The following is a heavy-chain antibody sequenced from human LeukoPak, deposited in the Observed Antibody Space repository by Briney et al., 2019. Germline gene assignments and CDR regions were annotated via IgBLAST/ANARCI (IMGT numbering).Heavy chain of an antibody. CDR2: IIPILSIA. Sequence: SVKVSCKASGGTFSSYAISWVRQAPGQGLEWMGRIIPILSIANYAQKFQGGVTITADKSTSTASMELSSLRSEDTAVYYCALAKGYSSSWYEDWGQGTLVTVSS. V-gene: IGHV1-69*04. CDR1: GGTFSSYA. J-gene: IGHJ4*02. D-gene: IGHD6-13*01. CDR3: ALAKGYSSSWYED.